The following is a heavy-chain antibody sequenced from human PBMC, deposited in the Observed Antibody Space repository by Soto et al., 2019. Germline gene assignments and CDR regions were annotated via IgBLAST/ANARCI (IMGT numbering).Heavy chain of an antibody. J-gene: IGHJ4*02. CDR2: ISGSGGST. D-gene: IGHD1-26*01. CDR3: AKDVIRDSVVGATSYPVDY. CDR1: GFTFSSYA. Sequence: EVQLLESGGGLVQPGGSLRLSCAASGFTFSSYAMSWVRQAPGKGLEWVSAISGSGGSTYYADSVKGRFTISRDNTKNTLYLQMNSLRAEDTAVYYCAKDVIRDSVVGATSYPVDYWGQGTLVTVSS. V-gene: IGHV3-23*01.